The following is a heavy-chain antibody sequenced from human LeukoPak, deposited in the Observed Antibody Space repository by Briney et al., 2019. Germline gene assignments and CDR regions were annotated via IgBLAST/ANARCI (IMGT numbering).Heavy chain of an antibody. CDR3: ARLFTDYYYYMGV. Sequence: SETLSLTCTVSGGSISGSSYYWGWVRQPPGKGLEWIGSICYSGSTYYNPSLKSRVTMSVDTSKNQFSLKLSSVTAADTAVYYCARLFTDYYYYMGVWGKGTTVTISS. V-gene: IGHV4-39*01. J-gene: IGHJ6*03. CDR1: GGSISGSSYY. D-gene: IGHD2-8*02. CDR2: ICYSGST.